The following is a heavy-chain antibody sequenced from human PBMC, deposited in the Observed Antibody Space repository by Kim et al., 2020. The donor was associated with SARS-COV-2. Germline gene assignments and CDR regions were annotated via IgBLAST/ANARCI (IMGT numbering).Heavy chain of an antibody. CDR2: ISGSGGST. D-gene: IGHD3-22*01. CDR1: GFTFSSYA. V-gene: IGHV3-23*01. CDR3: AKEEEYYYDSSGYYWRGAFDI. J-gene: IGHJ3*02. Sequence: GGSLRLSCAASGFTFSSYAMSWVRQAPGKGLEWVSAISGSGGSTYYADSVKGRFTISRDNSKDTLYLQMNSLRAEDTAVYYCAKEEEYYYDSSGYYWRGAFDIWGQGTMVTVSS.